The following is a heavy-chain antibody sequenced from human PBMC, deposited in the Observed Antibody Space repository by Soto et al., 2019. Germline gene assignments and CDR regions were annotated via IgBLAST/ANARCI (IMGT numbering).Heavy chain of an antibody. J-gene: IGHJ4*02. CDR3: AKGGRTSYYDSSSYSDY. CDR1: GSTFDDYA. D-gene: IGHD3-22*01. Sequence: PGGSLRLSCATSGSTFDDYAMHWVRQHPGKGLEWVSSISWNSGSIGHADSVKGRFTISRDNAKNSLYLQMNSLRAEDTALYYCAKGGRTSYYDSSSYSDYWGQGTLVTVSS. CDR2: ISWNSGSI. V-gene: IGHV3-9*01.